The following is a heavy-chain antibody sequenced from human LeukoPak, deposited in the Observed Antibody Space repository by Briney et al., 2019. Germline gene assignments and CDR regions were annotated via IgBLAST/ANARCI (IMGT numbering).Heavy chain of an antibody. J-gene: IGHJ4*02. Sequence: GESLKISCKGSGYSFTSYWIGWVRQMPGKGLEWMGIIYPGDSDTRYSPSFQGQVTISADKSISTAYLQWSSLKASDTAMYYCARSPTYYDFWSGYFNHFDYWGQGTLVTVSS. V-gene: IGHV5-51*01. D-gene: IGHD3-3*01. CDR2: IYPGDSDT. CDR3: ARSPTYYDFWSGYFNHFDY. CDR1: GYSFTSYW.